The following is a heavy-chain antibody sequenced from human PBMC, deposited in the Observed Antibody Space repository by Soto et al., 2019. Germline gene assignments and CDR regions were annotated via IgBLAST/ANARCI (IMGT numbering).Heavy chain of an antibody. V-gene: IGHV5-51*01. CDR3: FRGGVTSLTFDY. CDR1: GYIIKNYW. CDR2: IFPDDSDT. J-gene: IGHJ4*02. D-gene: IGHD3-16*01. Sequence: GESLKISCKASGYIIKNYWIGWVRQMPGQGLEWMGIIFPDDSDTRYSPSFQGHVTISVDKSISTAYLQWSSLKASDSAMYYCFRGGVTSLTFDYWGQGTLVTVSS.